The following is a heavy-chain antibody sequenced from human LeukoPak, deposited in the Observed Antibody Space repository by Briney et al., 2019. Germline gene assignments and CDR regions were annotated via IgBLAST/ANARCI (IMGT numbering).Heavy chain of an antibody. CDR3: AISIIAHYYYYMDV. D-gene: IGHD3-16*01. CDR1: GFTFSNYA. V-gene: IGHV3-23*01. J-gene: IGHJ6*03. Sequence: GGSLRLSCAASGFTFSNYAMSWVRQAPGKGLEWVSAINDSGGSTYYADSVKVRFTISRDNAKNTLYLQMNSRRAQDTAVYYRAISIIAHYYYYMDVGGKGTTVTISS. CDR2: INDSGGST.